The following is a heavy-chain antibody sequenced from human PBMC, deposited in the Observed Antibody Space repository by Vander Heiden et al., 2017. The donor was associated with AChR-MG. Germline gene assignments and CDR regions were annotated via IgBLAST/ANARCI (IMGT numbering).Heavy chain of an antibody. J-gene: IGHJ5*02. V-gene: IGHV3-15*01. Sequence: DVHLVESGGGLVKPGGSLRLSCAVPGFTFNDAWMNWVRQAPGKGLEWIGRIKSNSDGGITDHAAPVKGRFTISRDDSKNTLYLQMDSLKTEDTGVYYCTTLSLWNYVLETWGQGSLVTVSS. D-gene: IGHD1-7*01. CDR3: TTLSLWNYVLET. CDR2: IKSNSDGGIT. CDR1: GFTFNDAW.